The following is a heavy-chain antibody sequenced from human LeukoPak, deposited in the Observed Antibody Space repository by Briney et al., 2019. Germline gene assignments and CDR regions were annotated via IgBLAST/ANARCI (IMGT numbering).Heavy chain of an antibody. CDR1: GFTFSSYA. CDR3: AKWPRGHYDFWSGSMNWFDP. J-gene: IGHJ5*02. D-gene: IGHD3-3*01. Sequence: AGGSLRLSCAASGFTFSSYAMSWVRQAPGKGLEWVSAISGSGGSTYYADSVKGRFTISRDNSKNTLYLQMNSLRAEDTAVYYCAKWPRGHYDFWSGSMNWFDPWGQGTLVAVSS. CDR2: ISGSGGST. V-gene: IGHV3-23*01.